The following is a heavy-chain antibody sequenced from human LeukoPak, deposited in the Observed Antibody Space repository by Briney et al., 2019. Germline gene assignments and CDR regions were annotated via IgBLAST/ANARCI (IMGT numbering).Heavy chain of an antibody. Sequence: SETLSLTCAVYGGSFSGYYWSWIRQPPGKGLEWIGEINHSGSTNYNPSLKSRVTISVDTSKNQFSLKLSPVTAADTAVYYCARGPVPYYYGSWFDPWGQGTLVTVSS. CDR3: ARGPVPYYYGSWFDP. V-gene: IGHV4-34*01. D-gene: IGHD3-10*01. CDR1: GGSFSGYY. CDR2: INHSGST. J-gene: IGHJ5*02.